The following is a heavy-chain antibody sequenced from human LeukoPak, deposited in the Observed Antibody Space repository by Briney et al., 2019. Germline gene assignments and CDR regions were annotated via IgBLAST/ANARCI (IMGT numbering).Heavy chain of an antibody. D-gene: IGHD5-12*01. CDR3: AKARATIYYFDC. CDR2: ISASDTST. CDR1: GFTFSTFA. J-gene: IGHJ4*02. Sequence: GGSLRLSCAASGFTFSTFAMSWVRQAPGKGLEWVSAISASDTSTYYADSVKGRFTISRDNSKNMLYLQMNSLRAEDTAVYYCAKARATIYYFDCWGQGTLVTVSS. V-gene: IGHV3-23*01.